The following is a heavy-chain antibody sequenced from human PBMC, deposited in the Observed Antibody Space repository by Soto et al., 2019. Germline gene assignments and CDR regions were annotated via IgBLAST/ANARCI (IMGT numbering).Heavy chain of an antibody. V-gene: IGHV4-59*01. J-gene: IGHJ5*02. CDR3: ATSNTTCPGCYS. D-gene: IGHD2-2*01. CDR2: FSHSGLR. CDR1: GVSISSGY. Sequence: PSETLSLTCTVSGVSISSGYCTWTRQSPGKGLEWIGYFSHSGLRHYRASLQSRLTMSVETSKNQFSLNLTSVTAADTAIYYCATSNTTCPGCYSWGQGTLVTVSS.